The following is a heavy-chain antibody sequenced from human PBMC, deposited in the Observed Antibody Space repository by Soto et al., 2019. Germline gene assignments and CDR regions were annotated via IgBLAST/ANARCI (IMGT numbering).Heavy chain of an antibody. J-gene: IGHJ5*02. CDR1: GATFSSYA. D-gene: IGHD6-13*01. CDR2: NLPIFVTA. Sequence: GQLVQSGAGVTKPGPSLKVSCKASGATFSSYATTWVRQALGQGFEWMGGNLPIFVTANYAQKFQGRGTITSDKPTSTAYMELSSLRSEDTAVYYCARRTGVAAAYNWFDPWGQGTLVTVSS. CDR3: ARRTGVAAAYNWFDP. V-gene: IGHV1-69*06.